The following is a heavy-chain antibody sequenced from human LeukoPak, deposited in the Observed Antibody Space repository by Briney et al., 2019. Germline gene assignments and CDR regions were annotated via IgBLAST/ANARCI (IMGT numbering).Heavy chain of an antibody. J-gene: IGHJ4*02. Sequence: PSETLSLTCTVSGVSISSGSYYWIWLRQPAGKGLEWIGHIYTSGSTNYNPSLRSRVTISVDTSKNPFSLKLNSGPAADTAVYYCARPTDYPWYFDYGGQGTLVTVSS. V-gene: IGHV4-61*09. D-gene: IGHD4-11*01. CDR1: GVSISSGSYY. CDR2: IYTSGST. CDR3: ARPTDYPWYFDY.